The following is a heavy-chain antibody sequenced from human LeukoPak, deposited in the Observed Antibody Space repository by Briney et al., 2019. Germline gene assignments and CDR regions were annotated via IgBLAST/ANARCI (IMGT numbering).Heavy chain of an antibody. CDR3: ARAANTATGTPTLAIDY. Sequence: PGGSLRLSCAASGFTFSSHEMNWVRQAPGKGLEWVSYISSSSTYTAYADSVQGRFTISRDDAKNSLYLQITSLRAEDTAVYFCARAANTATGTPTLAIDYWGQGTLVTVSS. J-gene: IGHJ4*02. CDR2: ISSSSTYT. CDR1: GFTFSSHE. D-gene: IGHD6-13*01. V-gene: IGHV3-11*05.